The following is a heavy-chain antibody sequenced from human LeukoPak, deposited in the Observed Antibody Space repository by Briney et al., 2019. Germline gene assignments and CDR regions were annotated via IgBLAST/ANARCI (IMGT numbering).Heavy chain of an antibody. CDR3: ARDQDFYGRESWLDP. J-gene: IGHJ5*02. Sequence: SETLSLTCTVSGGSISSYYWSWIRQPPGKGLEWIGYIYYSGSTNYNPSLKSRVTISVDTSKNQFSLKLSSVTAADTAVYYCARDQDFYGRESWLDPWGQGTLVTVSS. CDR1: GGSISSYY. CDR2: IYYSGST. D-gene: IGHD3-3*01. V-gene: IGHV4-59*01.